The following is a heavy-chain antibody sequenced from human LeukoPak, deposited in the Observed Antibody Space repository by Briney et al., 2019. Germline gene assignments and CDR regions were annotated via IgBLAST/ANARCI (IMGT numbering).Heavy chain of an antibody. J-gene: IGHJ4*02. V-gene: IGHV3-30*02. Sequence: GGSVRLSCAASGFTFSTYAMHWVRQAPGKGLEWVAFIWPDGSKKYYADSVKGRFAISRENSKNTVYLQMNDLRPEDTALYFFAKISSSAESNFDYWSQGTLLTVSS. D-gene: IGHD6-25*01. CDR3: AKISSSAESNFDY. CDR2: IWPDGSKK. CDR1: GFTFSTYA.